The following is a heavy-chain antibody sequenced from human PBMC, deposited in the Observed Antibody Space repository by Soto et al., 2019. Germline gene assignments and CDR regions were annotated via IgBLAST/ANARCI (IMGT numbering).Heavy chain of an antibody. V-gene: IGHV3-30-3*01. CDR2: ISYDGSNK. CDR1: GFNFRSYA. CDR3: ARDRGWRLGWYDAFDI. D-gene: IGHD4-17*01. Sequence: PGGSHRLSCTASGFNFRSYAMHWVRQAPGKGLEWVAVISYDGSNKYYADSVKGRFTISRDNSKNTLYLQMNSLRAEDTAVYYCARDRGWRLGWYDAFDIWGQGTMVTVSS. J-gene: IGHJ3*02.